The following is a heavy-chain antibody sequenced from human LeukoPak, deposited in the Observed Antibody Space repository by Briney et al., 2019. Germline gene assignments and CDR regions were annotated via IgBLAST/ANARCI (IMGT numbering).Heavy chain of an antibody. V-gene: IGHV1-69*13. Sequence: SVKVSCKASGGTFSSYAISWVRQAPGQGLEWMGGIIPIFGTANYAQKFQGRVTITADESTSTAYMELSSLRSEDTAVYYCAPLNYYDSSGYYYKGTGYWGQGTLVTVSS. CDR1: GGTFSSYA. J-gene: IGHJ4*02. D-gene: IGHD3-22*01. CDR2: IIPIFGTA. CDR3: APLNYYDSSGYYYKGTGY.